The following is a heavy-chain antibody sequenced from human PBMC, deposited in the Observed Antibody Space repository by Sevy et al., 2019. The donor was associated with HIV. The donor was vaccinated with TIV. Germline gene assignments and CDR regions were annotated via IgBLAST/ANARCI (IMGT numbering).Heavy chain of an antibody. CDR3: ARTSMGYYGMDV. J-gene: IGHJ6*02. D-gene: IGHD2-2*01. V-gene: IGHV4-30-4*01. CDR1: GGSISSGDYY. Sequence: SETLSLTCTVSGGSISSGDYYWSWIRQPPGKGLEWIGYIYYSWSTYYNPSLKSRVTISVDTSKNQFSLKLSSVTAADTAVYYCARTSMGYYGMDVWGQGTTVTVSS. CDR2: IYYSWST.